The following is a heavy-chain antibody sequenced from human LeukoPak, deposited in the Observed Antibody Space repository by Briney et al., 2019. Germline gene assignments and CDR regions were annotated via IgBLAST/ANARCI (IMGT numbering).Heavy chain of an antibody. CDR3: ARDLNYDYVWGSYTLFDY. Sequence: ASVKVSYKASGYTFTSYGISWVRQAPGQGLEWMGWISAYNGNTNYAQKLQGRVTMTTDTYTSTAYMELRSLRSDDTAVYYCARDLNYDYVWGSYTLFDYWGQGTLVTVSS. CDR2: ISAYNGNT. CDR1: GYTFTSYG. V-gene: IGHV1-18*01. D-gene: IGHD3-16*01. J-gene: IGHJ4*02.